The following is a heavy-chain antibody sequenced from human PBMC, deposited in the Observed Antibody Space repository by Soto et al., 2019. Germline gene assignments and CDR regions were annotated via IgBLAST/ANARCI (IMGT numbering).Heavy chain of an antibody. V-gene: IGHV4-59*08. CDR2: VYSSGST. CDR1: GGPLSDYY. Sequence: SETLSLTCSVSGGPLSDYYWSWIRQPPEKGLEWIGYVYSSGSTNYNSSLESRATISVDSSTNQFSLKLSSVTAADTAVYYCARLKRITIYEVVSAEFYMDVWGKGTTVTVSS. CDR3: ARLKRITIYEVVSAEFYMDV. D-gene: IGHD3-3*01. J-gene: IGHJ6*03.